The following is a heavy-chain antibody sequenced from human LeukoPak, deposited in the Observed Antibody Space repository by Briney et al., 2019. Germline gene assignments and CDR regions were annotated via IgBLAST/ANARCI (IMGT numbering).Heavy chain of an antibody. CDR2: INEDGSTT. D-gene: IGHD3-9*01. J-gene: IGHJ6*02. V-gene: IGHV3-74*01. CDR1: GFTFSSNW. Sequence: GGSLRLSCAASGFTFSSNWMHWVRQAPGKGLVWVSRINEDGSTTNYADSVKGRSTIFRDNAKNTLYLQMNSLRAEDTAVYYCARHRQVLRYFDWLSQNVIAQDGMDVWGQGTTVTVSS. CDR3: ARHRQVLRYFDWLSQNVIAQDGMDV.